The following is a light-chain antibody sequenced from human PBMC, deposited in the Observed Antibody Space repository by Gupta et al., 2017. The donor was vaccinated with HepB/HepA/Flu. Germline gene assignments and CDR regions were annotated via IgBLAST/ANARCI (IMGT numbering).Light chain of an antibody. CDR2: DVS. V-gene: IGLV2-14*03. CDR3: SSYTSSSTLVV. J-gene: IGLJ2*01. CDR1: SSDVGGYNY. Sequence: QSALTQPASVPGSPGQSITISCTGTSSDVGGYNYVSWYQQHPGKAPKIMIYDVSNRPSGVSNRFSGSKSGNTASLTISGLQAEDEANYYCSSYTSSSTLVVFGGGTKLTVL.